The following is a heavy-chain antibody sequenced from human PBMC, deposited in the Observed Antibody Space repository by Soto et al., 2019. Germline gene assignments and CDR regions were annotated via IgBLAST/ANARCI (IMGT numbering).Heavy chain of an antibody. CDR1: GFTFSSYS. CDR3: ARDLDYDILTGYYSYYYYGMDV. CDR2: ISSSSSYI. J-gene: IGHJ6*02. D-gene: IGHD3-9*01. V-gene: IGHV3-21*01. Sequence: GGSLRLSCAASGFTFSSYSMNWVRQAPGKGLEWVSSISSSSSYIYYADSVKGRFTISRDNAKNSLYLQMNSLRAEDTAVYYCARDLDYDILTGYYSYYYYGMDVWGQGTTVTSP.